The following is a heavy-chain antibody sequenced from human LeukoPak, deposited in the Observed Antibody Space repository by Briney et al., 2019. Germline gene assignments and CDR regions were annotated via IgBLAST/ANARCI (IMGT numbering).Heavy chain of an antibody. CDR1: GGSISSSSYY. CDR2: IYYSGST. J-gene: IGHJ1*01. D-gene: IGHD2-21*02. V-gene: IGHV4-39*01. CDR3: ASGPYCGGDCYFFQH. Sequence: SETLSLTCTVSGGSISSSSYYWGWIRQPPGKGLEWIGSIYYSGSTYYNPSLKSRVTISVDTSKNQFSLKLSSVTAADTAVYYCASGPYCGGDCYFFQHWGQGTLVTVSS.